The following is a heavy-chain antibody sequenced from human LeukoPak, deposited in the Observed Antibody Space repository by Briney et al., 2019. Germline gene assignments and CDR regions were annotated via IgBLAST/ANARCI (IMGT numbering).Heavy chain of an antibody. V-gene: IGHV3-11*01. J-gene: IGHJ4*02. CDR2: ISKSGDTI. CDR3: ARAYSSYAPFDY. D-gene: IGHD6-6*01. CDR1: GFTFSDYY. Sequence: GGSLRLSCAASGFTFSDYYMSWFRQAPGKGLECISYISKSGDTIYYADSVKGRFTISRDNSKNTLYLQMNSLRAEDTTVYYCARAYSSYAPFDYWGQGTLVTVSS.